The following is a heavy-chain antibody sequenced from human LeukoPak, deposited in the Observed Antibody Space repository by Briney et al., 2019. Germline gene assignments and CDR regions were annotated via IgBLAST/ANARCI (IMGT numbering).Heavy chain of an antibody. CDR2: ISSSSYI. Sequence: GGSLRLSCAASGFTFSGYSMNWVRQAPGKGLEWVSSISSSSYIYYADSVKGRFTISRDNAKNSLYLQMNSLRAEDTAVYYCARDGDTAMVSDYWGQGTLVTVSS. V-gene: IGHV3-21*01. J-gene: IGHJ4*02. D-gene: IGHD5-18*01. CDR3: ARDGDTAMVSDY. CDR1: GFTFSGYS.